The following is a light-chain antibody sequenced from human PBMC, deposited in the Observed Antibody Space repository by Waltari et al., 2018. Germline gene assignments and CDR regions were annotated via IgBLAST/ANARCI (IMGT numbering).Light chain of an antibody. Sequence: SGTSSNLGIHVVTWYQQVPGTAPKLLIYRNVLRPSGVLDRFSDFKSGTSAFLAISGLQSEDEAEYYCASWDDSLNGHWVFGGGTKVTVL. V-gene: IGLV1-44*01. CDR1: SSNLGIHV. J-gene: IGLJ3*02. CDR2: RNV. CDR3: ASWDDSLNGHWV.